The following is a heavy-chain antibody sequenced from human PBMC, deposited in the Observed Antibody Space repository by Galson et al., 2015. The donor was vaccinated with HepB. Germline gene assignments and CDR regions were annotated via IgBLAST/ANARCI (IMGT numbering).Heavy chain of an antibody. J-gene: IGHJ4*02. CDR3: ILGIKPSAY. CDR2: IRSKIYNETT. CDR1: GFTFADFA. D-gene: IGHD7-27*01. Sequence: SLRLSCAGSGFTFADFALSWFRQAPGKGLEWVGFIRSKIYNETTEYAASVKGRFIISRDVSKSIAFLQMNSLTTEDTAVYYCILGIKPSAYWGQGTLVTVSS. V-gene: IGHV3-49*03.